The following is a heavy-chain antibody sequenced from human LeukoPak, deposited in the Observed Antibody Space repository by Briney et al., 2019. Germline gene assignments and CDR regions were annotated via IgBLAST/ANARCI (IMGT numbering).Heavy chain of an antibody. V-gene: IGHV4-34*01. D-gene: IGHD6-19*01. Sequence: SETLSLTCAVYGGSFSGYYWSWIRQPPGKGLEWIGEIYHSGSTNYNPSLKSRVTISVDKSKNQFSLKLSSVTAADTAVYYCARDHRVWQWLLGWFDPWGQGTLVTVSS. CDR3: ARDHRVWQWLLGWFDP. CDR2: IYHSGST. J-gene: IGHJ5*02. CDR1: GGSFSGYY.